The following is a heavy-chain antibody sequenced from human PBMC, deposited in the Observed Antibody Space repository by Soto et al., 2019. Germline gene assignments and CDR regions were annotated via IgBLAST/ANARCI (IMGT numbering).Heavy chain of an antibody. CDR3: AKAGGYSYGSQFDY. CDR2: ISGSGGST. CDR1: GFTFTRYS. V-gene: IGHV3-23*01. Sequence: GGSLRLSCAASGFTFTRYSMNWVRQAPGKGLEWVSAISGSGGSTYYADSVKGRFTISRDNSKNTLYLQMNSLRAEDTAVYYCAKAGGYSYGSQFDYWGQGTLVTVSS. D-gene: IGHD5-18*01. J-gene: IGHJ4*02.